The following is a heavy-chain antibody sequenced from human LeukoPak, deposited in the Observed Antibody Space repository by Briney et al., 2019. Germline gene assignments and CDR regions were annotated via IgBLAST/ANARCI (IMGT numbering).Heavy chain of an antibody. CDR3: ARDSGDDSGIY. D-gene: IGHD5-12*01. Sequence: PGRSPRLSCAASGFTFDDYAMHWVRQAPGKGLEWVSGISWNSGSIGYADSVKGRFTISRDNAKNSLYLQMNSLRAEDTAVYYCARDSGDDSGIYWGQGTLVTVSS. CDR1: GFTFDDYA. J-gene: IGHJ4*02. V-gene: IGHV3-9*01. CDR2: ISWNSGSI.